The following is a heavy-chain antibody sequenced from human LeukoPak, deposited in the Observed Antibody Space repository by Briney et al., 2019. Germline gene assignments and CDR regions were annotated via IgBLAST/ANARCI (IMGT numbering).Heavy chain of an antibody. J-gene: IGHJ4*02. V-gene: IGHV3-74*01. CDR2: INSDGGGT. D-gene: IGHD2/OR15-2a*01. CDR3: VSFYETY. CDR1: GNYW. Sequence: GGSLRLSCAASGNYWMHWVRQAPGKGLVWVSHINSDGGGTSYADSVKGRFTISKDIAKNTVYLQMNSLRAEDTAVYYCVSFYETYGGRGPLVTVSS.